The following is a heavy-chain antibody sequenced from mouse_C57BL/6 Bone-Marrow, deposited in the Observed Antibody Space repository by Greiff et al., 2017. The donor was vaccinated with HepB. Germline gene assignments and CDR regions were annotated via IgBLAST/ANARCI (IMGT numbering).Heavy chain of an antibody. CDR1: GYTFTEYT. CDR3: ARHEEAYYSNPYYAMDY. D-gene: IGHD2-5*01. CDR2: FYPGSGSI. J-gene: IGHJ4*01. Sequence: QVQLQQSGAELVKPGASVKLSCKASGYTFTEYTIHWVKQRSGQGLEWIGWFYPGSGSIKYNEKFKDKATLTADKSSSTVYIELSRLTSEDSAVYFCARHEEAYYSNPYYAMDYWGQGTSVTVSS. V-gene: IGHV1-62-2*01.